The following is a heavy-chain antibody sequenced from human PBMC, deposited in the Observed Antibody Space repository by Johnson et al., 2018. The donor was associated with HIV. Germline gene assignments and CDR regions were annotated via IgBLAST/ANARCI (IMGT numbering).Heavy chain of an antibody. V-gene: IGHV3-30*02. CDR1: GFTFSYYG. J-gene: IGHJ3*02. Sequence: QVQLVESGGGVVQPGRSLRLSCAAFGFTFSYYGMHWVRQVPGKGLEWVAFIRYDGDNQYYGDSVKGRFTISRDNSKNTLYLQMNGLRPEDTAVYYCARGVVPDPFDIWGQGTMVTVSS. D-gene: IGHD2-15*01. CDR3: ARGVVPDPFDI. CDR2: IRYDGDNQ.